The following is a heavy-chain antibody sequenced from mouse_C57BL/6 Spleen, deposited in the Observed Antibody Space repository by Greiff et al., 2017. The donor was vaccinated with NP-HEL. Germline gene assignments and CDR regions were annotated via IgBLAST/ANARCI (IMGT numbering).Heavy chain of an antibody. CDR3: ARDYGSSRYWYFDV. V-gene: IGHV1-39*01. CDR2: INPNYGTT. CDR1: GYSFTDYN. Sequence: EVKLVESGPELVKPGASVKISCKASGYSFTDYNMNWVKQSNGKSLEWIGVINPNYGTTSYNQKFKGKATLTVDQSSSTAYMQLNSLTSEDSAVYYCARDYGSSRYWYFDVWGTGTTVTVSS. D-gene: IGHD1-1*01. J-gene: IGHJ1*03.